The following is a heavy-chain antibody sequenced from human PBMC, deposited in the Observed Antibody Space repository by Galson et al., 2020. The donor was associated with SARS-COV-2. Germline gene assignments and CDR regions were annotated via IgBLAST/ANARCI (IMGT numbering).Heavy chain of an antibody. CDR3: ATFSSGWSRRFDP. CDR1: GGSISSSSYY. J-gene: IGHJ5*02. CDR2: IYYSGST. D-gene: IGHD6-19*01. Sequence: SETLSLTCTVSGGSISSSSYYWGWIHQPPGKGLEWIGSIYYSGSTYYNPSLKSRVTISVDTSKNQFSLKLSSVTAADTAVYYCATFSSGWSRRFDPWGQGTLVTVSS. V-gene: IGHV4-39*01.